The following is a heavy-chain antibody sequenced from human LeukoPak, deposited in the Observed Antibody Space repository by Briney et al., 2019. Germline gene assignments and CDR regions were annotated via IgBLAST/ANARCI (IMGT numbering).Heavy chain of an antibody. CDR1: GGTFSSYT. V-gene: IGHV1-69*04. J-gene: IGHJ4*02. Sequence: SAKVSCKASGGTFSSYTISWVRQAPGQGLEWMGRIIPILVIANYAQKFQGRVTITADKSTSTAYMELSSLRSEDTAVYYCARDWTPGRSGYFWAFDYWGQGTLVTVSS. CDR3: ARDWTPGRSGYFWAFDY. D-gene: IGHD3-3*01. CDR2: IIPILVIA.